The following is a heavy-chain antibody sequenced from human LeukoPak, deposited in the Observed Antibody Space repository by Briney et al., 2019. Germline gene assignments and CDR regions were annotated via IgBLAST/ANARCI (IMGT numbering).Heavy chain of an antibody. V-gene: IGHV4-34*01. D-gene: IGHD2-2*01. CDR3: RGDQLLAAYFDY. CDR2: INHSGST. Sequence: SETLSLTCAVYGGSFSGYYWSWIRQPPGKGLEWIGEINHSGSTNYNPSHKSRVTISVDTSKNQFSLKLSSVTAADTAVYYCRGDQLLAAYFDYWGQGTLVTVSS. J-gene: IGHJ4*02. CDR1: GGSFSGYY.